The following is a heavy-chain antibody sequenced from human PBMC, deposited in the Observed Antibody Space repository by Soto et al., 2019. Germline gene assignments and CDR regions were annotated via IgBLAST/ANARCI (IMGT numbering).Heavy chain of an antibody. V-gene: IGHV3-15*01. CDR2: IKSKTDGGTT. D-gene: IGHD3-3*01. Sequence: LRLSFAASGFTFSNAWMSWVRQAPGKGLEWVGRIKSKTDGGTTDYAAPVKGRFTISRDDSKNTLYLQMNSLKTEDTAVYYCTTDFRGFGVGNDYWGQGTLVTVSS. CDR1: GFTFSNAW. CDR3: TTDFRGFGVGNDY. J-gene: IGHJ4*02.